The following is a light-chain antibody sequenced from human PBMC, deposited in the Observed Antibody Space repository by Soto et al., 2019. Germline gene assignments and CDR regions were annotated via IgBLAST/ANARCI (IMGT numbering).Light chain of an antibody. J-gene: IGKJ5*01. CDR2: KVS. CDR3: MQGTHWPIT. V-gene: IGKV2-30*02. Sequence: DVVMTQSPLSLPVTLGQPASISCRSNQSLVHSDGIAYFSWFQQRPGRSPRRLIYKVSNRDSGVPARLSGSGSGTDFALKISRVEAKDVGVYYCMQGTHWPITFGQGTRLEIK. CDR1: QSLVHSDGIAY.